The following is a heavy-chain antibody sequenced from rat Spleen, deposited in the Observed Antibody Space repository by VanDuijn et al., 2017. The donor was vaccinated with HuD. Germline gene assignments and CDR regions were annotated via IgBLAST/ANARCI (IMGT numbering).Heavy chain of an antibody. Sequence: EVQLVESGGGLVQPGRSLKLSCVASGFTFNNYWMTWIRQAPGKGLEWVASISSEGRSSYYRDSVKGRFTISRANAENTVYLQMNSLRSEDTAAYYCTRSKGYAFYFDYWGQGVMVTVSS. V-gene: IGHV5-31*01. CDR1: GFTFNNYW. CDR2: ISSEGRSS. D-gene: IGHD1-11*01. J-gene: IGHJ2*01. CDR3: TRSKGYAFYFDY.